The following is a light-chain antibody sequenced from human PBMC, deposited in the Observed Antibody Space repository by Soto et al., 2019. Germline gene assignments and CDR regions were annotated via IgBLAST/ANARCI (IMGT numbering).Light chain of an antibody. Sequence: DIVLTQSPATLSLSPGERATLSCRASQSVRSIYLAWYQQKPGQAPRLLIYGTSNRATGTPDRFSGSGSGTDFTLTISRLEPEDFALYYCQQYGNSPPFSFVQGTKLEIK. J-gene: IGKJ2*03. CDR3: QQYGNSPPFS. CDR1: QSVRSIY. V-gene: IGKV3-20*01. CDR2: GTS.